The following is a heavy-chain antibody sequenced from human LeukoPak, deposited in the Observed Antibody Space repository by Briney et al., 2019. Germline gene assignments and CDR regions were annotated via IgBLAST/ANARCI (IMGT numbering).Heavy chain of an antibody. J-gene: IGHJ2*01. Sequence: SETLSLTCTVSGGSFSGYYWTWIRQPPGKGLEWIGYIYSSGGAIYNPSLKSRVTMSVDTSNNQFTLKLKSVTAADTAVYYCASPRTGLWGRGTLVTVSS. CDR3: ASPRTGL. CDR1: GGSFSGYY. V-gene: IGHV4-4*09. CDR2: IYSSGGA.